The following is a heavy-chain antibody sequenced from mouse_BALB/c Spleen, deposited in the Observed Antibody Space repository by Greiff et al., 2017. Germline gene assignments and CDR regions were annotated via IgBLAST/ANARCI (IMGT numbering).Heavy chain of an antibody. CDR3: ARYDYDLFAY. CDR2: ISSGSSTI. D-gene: IGHD2-4*01. Sequence: EVQGVESGGGLVQPGGSRKLSCAASGFTFSSFGMHWVRQAPEKGLEWVAYISSGSSTIYYADTVKGRFTISRDNPKNTLFLQMTSLRSEDTAMYYCARYDYDLFAYWGQGTLVTVSA. V-gene: IGHV5-17*02. CDR1: GFTFSSFG. J-gene: IGHJ3*01.